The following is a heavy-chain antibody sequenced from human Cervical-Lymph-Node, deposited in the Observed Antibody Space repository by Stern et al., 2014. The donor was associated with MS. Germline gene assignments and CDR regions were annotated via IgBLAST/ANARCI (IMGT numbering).Heavy chain of an antibody. V-gene: IGHV1-2*02. J-gene: IGHJ4*02. CDR3: ARDMSTVTTPYFDY. CDR1: GFTFTSCY. D-gene: IGHD4-17*01. CDR2: LNANSGGT. Sequence: QVQLVESGAEVRRPGASVKVACKGSGFTFTSCYMHWVRQAPGQGIEWMGWLNANSGGTNSAQKFQGRVTMTRDTSISTVYMDLTGLTSDDTAIYYCARDMSTVTTPYFDYWGQGTLVTVPS.